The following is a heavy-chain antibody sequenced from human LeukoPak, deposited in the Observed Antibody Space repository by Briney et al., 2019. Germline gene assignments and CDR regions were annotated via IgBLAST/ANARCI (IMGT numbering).Heavy chain of an antibody. J-gene: IGHJ4*02. CDR3: TTERLMEYYDSRGYLGDS. Sequence: GGSLRLSCAASGFTFSSYTMNWVRQAPGKGLEWVSSISSGSSYIYYADSVKGRFTISRDNAKNSLYLQMNSLTSEDTALYYCTTERLMEYYDSRGYLGDSWGQGTLVTVSS. CDR2: ISSGSSYI. V-gene: IGHV3-21*03. CDR1: GFTFSSYT. D-gene: IGHD3-22*01.